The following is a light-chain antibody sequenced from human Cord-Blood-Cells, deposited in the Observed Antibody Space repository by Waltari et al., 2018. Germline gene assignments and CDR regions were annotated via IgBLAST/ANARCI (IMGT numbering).Light chain of an antibody. V-gene: IGLV2-14*01. CDR2: DVS. Sequence: QSALTQPASVSGSPGQSITISCTGTSSDVGGYNYVSWYQQHPGKAPKLMIYDVSNRPSGVSNLFSGSNSGNTASLTISGLHAEDEAYYYCSSYTSSSTRVFGGGTKLTVL. CDR1: SSDVGGYNY. CDR3: SSYTSSSTRV. J-gene: IGLJ3*02.